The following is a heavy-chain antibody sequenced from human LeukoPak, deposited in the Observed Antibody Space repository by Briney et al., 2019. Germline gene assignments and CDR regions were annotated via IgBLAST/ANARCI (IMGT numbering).Heavy chain of an antibody. CDR3: ARVHIYSPAQYYFDY. J-gene: IGHJ4*02. V-gene: IGHV4-38-2*02. CDR1: GYSISDGFY. CDR2: IFHSGTT. Sequence: SETLSLTCTVSGYSISDGFYWDWIRQTPGKGLEWIGSIFHSGTTYYNPSLKSRVTISVDTSKNQFSLKLCSVTAADTAVYYCARVHIYSPAQYYFDYWGQGTLVTVSS. D-gene: IGHD2-15*01.